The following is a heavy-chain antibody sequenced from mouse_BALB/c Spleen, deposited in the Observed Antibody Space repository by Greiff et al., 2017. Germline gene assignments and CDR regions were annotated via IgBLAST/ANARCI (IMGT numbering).Heavy chain of an antibody. J-gene: IGHJ4*01. CDR1: GFTFSSFG. CDR2: ISSGSSTN. V-gene: IGHV5-17*02. Sequence: EVQLVESGGGLVQPGGSRKLSCAASGFTFSSFGMHWVRQAPEKGLEWVAYISSGSSTNYYADTVKGRFTISRDNPKNTLFLQMTSLRSEDTAMYYCEILLSNAMDDWGQGTTVTVSS. CDR3: EILLSNAMDD. D-gene: IGHD1-1*01.